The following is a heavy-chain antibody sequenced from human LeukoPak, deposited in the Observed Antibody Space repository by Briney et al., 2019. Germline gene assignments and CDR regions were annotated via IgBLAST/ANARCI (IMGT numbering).Heavy chain of an antibody. CDR2: INPNSGGT. CDR1: GYTFTCYY. Sequence: ASVKVSCSASGYTFTCYYMHWVRQAPGQGLEWMGWINPNSGGTNYAQKFQGRVTMTRDTSISTTYMELSRLRSDDTAVYYCGRGFHECVDPWGQGTLVTVSS. J-gene: IGHJ5*02. V-gene: IGHV1-2*02. CDR3: GRGFHECVDP.